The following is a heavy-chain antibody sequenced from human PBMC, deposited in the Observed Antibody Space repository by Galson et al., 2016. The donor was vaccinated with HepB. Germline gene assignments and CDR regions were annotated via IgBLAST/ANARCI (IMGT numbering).Heavy chain of an antibody. J-gene: IGHJ3*02. CDR3: ARDCRKDDYDVWAFDI. Sequence: TLSLTCTVSGDSINSGSYYWSWIRQPAGKGLEWIGRIYPTGSTNYDPSLQSRVTISVDTSKNQFSLKLSSVTAADTAVYYCARDCRKDDYDVWAFDIWGQGTMVTVSS. CDR1: GDSINSGSYY. D-gene: IGHD3-22*01. CDR2: IYPTGST. V-gene: IGHV4-61*02.